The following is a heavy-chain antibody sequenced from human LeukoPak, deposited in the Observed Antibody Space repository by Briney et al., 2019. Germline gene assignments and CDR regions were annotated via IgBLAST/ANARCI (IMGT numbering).Heavy chain of an antibody. V-gene: IGHV3-21*01. CDR3: ARDYGDYYFDY. CDR2: ISSTGFYT. Sequence: GRSLRLSCAASGFTFGSYGMNWVRQAPGRGLEWVASISSTGFYTYYADSVKARFTISRDNSKTSLYLQMNSLRGEDSGVYYCARDYGDYYFDYWGQGTLVSVSS. D-gene: IGHD4-17*01. CDR1: GFTFGSYG. J-gene: IGHJ4*02.